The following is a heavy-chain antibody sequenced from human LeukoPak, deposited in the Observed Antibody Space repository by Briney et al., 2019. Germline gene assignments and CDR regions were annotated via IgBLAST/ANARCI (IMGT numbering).Heavy chain of an antibody. D-gene: IGHD3-22*01. CDR3: ARVHYDSSGYSNWFDP. CDR2: IHHSGTT. J-gene: IGHJ5*02. V-gene: IGHV4-4*02. CDR1: GGSIGSSNW. Sequence: ASGTLSLTCAVSGGSIGSSNWWSWARQPPGKGLEWIGEIHHSGTTNYNPSLKSRVTISVDKSKNQFSLKLSSVTAADTAVYYCARVHYDSSGYSNWFDPWGQGTLVTVSS.